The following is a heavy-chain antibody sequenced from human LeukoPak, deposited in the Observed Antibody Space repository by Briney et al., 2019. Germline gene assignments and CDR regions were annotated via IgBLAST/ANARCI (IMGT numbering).Heavy chain of an antibody. V-gene: IGHV4-34*01. CDR1: GGSFSGYY. D-gene: IGHD3-3*01. CDR3: ARHSYDFWSDPDRYYFDY. J-gene: IGHJ4*02. Sequence: SETLSLTCAVYGGSFSGYYWSWIRQPPGKGLEWIGEINHSGSTNYNPSLKSRVTISVDTSKNQFSLKLSSVTAADTAVYYCARHSYDFWSDPDRYYFDYWGQGTLVTVSS. CDR2: INHSGST.